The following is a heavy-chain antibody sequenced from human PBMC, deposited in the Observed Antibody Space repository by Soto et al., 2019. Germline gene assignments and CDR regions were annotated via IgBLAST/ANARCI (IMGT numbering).Heavy chain of an antibody. CDR1: GGSISSGGYY. CDR3: ARVDYGGKAGAFDI. V-gene: IGHV4-31*03. Sequence: GPGPGLPSETLSLTCTVSGGSISSGGYYWSWIRQHPGKGLEWIGYIYYSGSTYYNPSLKSRVTISVDTSKNQFSLKLSSVTAADTAVYYCARVDYGGKAGAFDIWGQGTMVTVSS. CDR2: IYYSGST. D-gene: IGHD4-17*01. J-gene: IGHJ3*02.